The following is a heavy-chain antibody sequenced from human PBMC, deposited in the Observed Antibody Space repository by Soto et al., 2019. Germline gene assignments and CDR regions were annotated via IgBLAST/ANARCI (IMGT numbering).Heavy chain of an antibody. D-gene: IGHD1-20*01. CDR3: ASWSNWNPLYYDGLDV. J-gene: IGHJ6*02. CDR1: GGAFNNYA. CDR2: IIPLHNTS. V-gene: IGHV1-69*06. Sequence: QVQLLQSGAEVKKPGSSVKVSCKVSGGAFNNYALNWVRHGPGQGLEWLGGIIPLHNTSNYSLKFLGRGTVTADISSTTVYMELSRLTSDDTATYYCASWSNWNPLYYDGLDVWGQGTTVTVSS.